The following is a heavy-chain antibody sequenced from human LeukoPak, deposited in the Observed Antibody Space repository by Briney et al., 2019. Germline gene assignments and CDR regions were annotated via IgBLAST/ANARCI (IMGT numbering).Heavy chain of an antibody. CDR2: IIPILGIA. CDR3: ARGGYYDYVWGSYRFDY. D-gene: IGHD3-16*02. V-gene: IGHV1-69*04. J-gene: IGHJ4*02. Sequence: SVKVSCKASGGTFSSYAISWVRQAPGPRLGWMGRIIPILGIANYAQKFQGRVTITADKSTSTAYMELSSLRSEDTAVYYCARGGYYDYVWGSYRFDYWGQGTLVTVSS. CDR1: GGTFSSYA.